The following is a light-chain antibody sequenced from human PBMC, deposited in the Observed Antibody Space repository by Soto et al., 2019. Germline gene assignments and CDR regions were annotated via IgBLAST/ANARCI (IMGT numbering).Light chain of an antibody. Sequence: QLVLTQPPSASGTPGQRVTISCSGSSSNIGSNRVNWYQQLPGTAPRLLIYIDNERLSGVPDRFAGSKSGTSASLAISGLQSGDEADYYCATWDDSLNGVVFGGGTKLTVL. V-gene: IGLV1-44*01. CDR1: SSNIGSNR. CDR3: ATWDDSLNGVV. CDR2: IDN. J-gene: IGLJ2*01.